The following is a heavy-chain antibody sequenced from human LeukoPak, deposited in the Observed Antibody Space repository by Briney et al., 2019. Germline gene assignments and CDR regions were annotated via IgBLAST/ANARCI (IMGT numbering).Heavy chain of an antibody. D-gene: IGHD2/OR15-2a*01. CDR3: ASSEDSPDPFLGYYYMDV. V-gene: IGHV6-1*01. CDR1: GDSVSSNSAA. Sequence: SQTLSLTCAISGDSVSSNSAAWNWIRQSPSRGLEWLGRTYYRSKWYNDYAVSVKSRITINPDTSKNQFSLQLNSVTPEDTAVYYCASSEDSPDPFLGYYYMDVWGKGTTVTVSS. CDR2: TYYRSKWYN. J-gene: IGHJ6*03.